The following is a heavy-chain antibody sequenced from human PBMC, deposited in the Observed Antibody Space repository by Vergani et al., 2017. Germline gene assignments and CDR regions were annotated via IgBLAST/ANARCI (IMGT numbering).Heavy chain of an antibody. D-gene: IGHD6-13*01. V-gene: IGHV3-23*01. CDR1: GFTFSSYA. J-gene: IGHJ4*02. Sequence: EVQLLESGGGLVQPGGSLRLSCAAPGFTFSSYAMSWVRPAPGKGLEWVSAISGSGGSTYYADSVKGRFTISRDNSKNTLYLQMNSLRAEDTAVYFCARLGLTASRREAPVFDYWGQGTLVTVSS. CDR2: ISGSGGST. CDR3: ARLGLTASRREAPVFDY.